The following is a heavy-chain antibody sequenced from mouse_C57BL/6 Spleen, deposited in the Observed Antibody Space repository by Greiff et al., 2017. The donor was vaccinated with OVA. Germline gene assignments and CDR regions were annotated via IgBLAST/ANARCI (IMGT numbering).Heavy chain of an antibody. CDR2: IYPGDGDT. J-gene: IGHJ4*01. D-gene: IGHD2-3*01. Sequence: QVQLQQSGAELVKPGASVKISCKASGYAFSSYWMNWVKQRPGKGLEWIGQIYPGDGDTNYNGKFKGKATLTADKSSSTAYMQLSSLTSEDSAVYFCARSRPRSYDGYYYAMDNWGQGTSVTVSS. V-gene: IGHV1-80*01. CDR1: GYAFSSYW. CDR3: ARSRPRSYDGYYYAMDN.